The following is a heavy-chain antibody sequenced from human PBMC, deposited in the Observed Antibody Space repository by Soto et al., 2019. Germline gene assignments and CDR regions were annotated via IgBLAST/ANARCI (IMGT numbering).Heavy chain of an antibody. Sequence: EEQLVESGGGLVQPGWSLTLSCVGSGFTFSDHYMEWVRQAPGKGLEWVVRSRNKAKSYSTDYAASVKGRFTISRDLSKTSLYLQMNNLKLEDTAVYYCSRLEGSWGQGTLVTVSS. CDR1: GFTFSDHY. V-gene: IGHV3-72*01. J-gene: IGHJ4*02. CDR2: SRNKAKSYST. D-gene: IGHD3-3*01. CDR3: SRLEGS.